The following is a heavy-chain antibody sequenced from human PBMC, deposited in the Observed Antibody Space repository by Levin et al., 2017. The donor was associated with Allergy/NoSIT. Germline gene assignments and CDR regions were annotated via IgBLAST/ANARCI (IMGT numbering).Heavy chain of an antibody. Sequence: PGGSLRLSCAASGFTFSSHAMSWVRQAPGKGLEWVSSISGSGGTTYYADSVKGRFTISRDNSKNTLYLQMNSLRAEDTAIYYCTKVTCSGTSCYKYYSYYGMDVWGQGTTVTVSS. CDR1: GFTFSSHA. CDR3: TKVTCSGTSCYKYYSYYGMDV. D-gene: IGHD2-2*01. V-gene: IGHV3-23*01. CDR2: ISGSGGTT. J-gene: IGHJ6*02.